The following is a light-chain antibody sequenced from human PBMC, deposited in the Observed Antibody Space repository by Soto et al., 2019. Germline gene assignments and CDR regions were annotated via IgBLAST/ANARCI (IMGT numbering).Light chain of an antibody. CDR3: QQSFTTPRT. V-gene: IGKV1-39*01. CDR2: IAS. CDR1: QSISSY. J-gene: IGKJ1*01. Sequence: DIQMTQSPSSLSASVGDRVTITCRASQSISSYLHWYQQKPGKAPKFLLYIASTLQTGVPSRFSGSGSGTDFTLTISSLQPEDFATYYCQQSFTTPRTFGQGTKVEIK.